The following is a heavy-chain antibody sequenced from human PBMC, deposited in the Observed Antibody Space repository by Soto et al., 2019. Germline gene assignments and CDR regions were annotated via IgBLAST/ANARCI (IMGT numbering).Heavy chain of an antibody. J-gene: IGHJ4*02. CDR1: GFTFSSYA. CDR2: ISGSGGST. D-gene: IGHD3-3*01. CDR3: ARWSYLDY. V-gene: IGHV3-23*01. Sequence: GGSLRLSCAASGFTFSSYAMSWVRQVPGKGLEWVSAISGSGGSTYYADSVKGRFSISRDTSQSTLYLQMNSLRADDTAMYYCARWSYLDYWGQGTRVTASS.